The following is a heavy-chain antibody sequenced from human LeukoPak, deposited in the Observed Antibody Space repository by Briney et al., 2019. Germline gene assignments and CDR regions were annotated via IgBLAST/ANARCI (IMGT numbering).Heavy chain of an antibody. CDR3: ARYVPVKTGPTRASFDY. CDR1: GFTFSSYS. Sequence: GGSLRLPCAASGFTFSSYSMNWVRQAPGKGLEWVSSISSSSSYIYYADSVKGRFTISRDNAKNSLYLQMNSLRAADTAVYFCARYVPVKTGPTRASFDYWGQGILVTVSS. CDR2: ISSSSSYI. J-gene: IGHJ4*02. V-gene: IGHV3-21*01. D-gene: IGHD1-1*01.